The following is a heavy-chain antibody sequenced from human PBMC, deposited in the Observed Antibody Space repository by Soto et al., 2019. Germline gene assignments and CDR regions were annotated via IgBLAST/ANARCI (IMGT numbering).Heavy chain of an antibody. V-gene: IGHV3-33*01. CDR2: IWYDGSNK. D-gene: IGHD3-10*01. Sequence: GGPLRLSCAASGYTFSSYGMHWVRQAPGKGLEWVAVIWYDGSNKYYADSVKGRFTISRDNSKNTLYLQMNSLRAEDTAVYYCARDPHLLLWFGELLSPPMDVWGQGTTVTVSS. CDR3: ARDPHLLLWFGELLSPPMDV. CDR1: GYTFSSYG. J-gene: IGHJ6*02.